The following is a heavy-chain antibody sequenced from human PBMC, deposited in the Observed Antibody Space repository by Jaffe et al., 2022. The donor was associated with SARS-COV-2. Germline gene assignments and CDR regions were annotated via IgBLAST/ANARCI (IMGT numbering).Heavy chain of an antibody. CDR3: ARWGISADHDAFDI. J-gene: IGHJ3*02. Sequence: QEQLVESGGGVVQPGTSLRLSCAGSGFSFRKYGMHWVRQAPGKGLEWVALIWYDGSNEYYLESVKGRFTVSRDNFKGTSYLQMNSLRVEDTAVYYCARWGISADHDAFDIWGPGTMVTVSS. CDR1: GFSFRKYG. CDR2: IWYDGSNE. D-gene: IGHD6-13*01. V-gene: IGHV3-33*01.